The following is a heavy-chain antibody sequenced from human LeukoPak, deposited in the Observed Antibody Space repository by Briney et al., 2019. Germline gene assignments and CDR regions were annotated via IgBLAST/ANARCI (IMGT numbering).Heavy chain of an antibody. D-gene: IGHD2-21*01. Sequence: GGSLRLSCAACGFTFRYYAMNWVRQAPGKGLEWVSEISNNGDSTYYADSVKGRFTISRDNSQNTLYLQMNSLSVEDTAVYYCAFPYYFDYWGQGTLVTVSS. CDR1: GFTFRYYA. CDR3: AFPYYFDY. CDR2: ISNNGDST. V-gene: IGHV3-23*01. J-gene: IGHJ4*02.